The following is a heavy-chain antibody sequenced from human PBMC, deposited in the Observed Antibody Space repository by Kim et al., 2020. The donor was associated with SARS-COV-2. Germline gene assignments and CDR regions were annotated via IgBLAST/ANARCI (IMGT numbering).Heavy chain of an antibody. J-gene: IGHJ4*02. D-gene: IGHD3-22*01. CDR2: ISGSGGST. Sequence: GGSLRLSCAASGFTFSSYAMSWVRQAPGKGLEWVSVISGSGGSTYYADSVKGRFTISRDNSKNTLYLQMNSLRAEDTAVYYCAKDQHQWDYDSSGTFDYWGQGTLVTVSS. CDR1: GFTFSSYA. V-gene: IGHV3-23*01. CDR3: AKDQHQWDYDSSGTFDY.